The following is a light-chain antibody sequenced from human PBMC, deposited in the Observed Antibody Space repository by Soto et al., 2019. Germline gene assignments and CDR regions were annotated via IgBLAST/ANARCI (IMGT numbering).Light chain of an antibody. CDR2: GVF. CDR1: SSNVGGYNF. Sequence: QSVLTQPASVSGSPGQSITISCTGTSSNVGGYNFISWYQQHPGTAPKLVIYGVFNRPSGIPNRFSGSWSGNTALLTISGLQAEDEAEYYCNSYTTSSTFVFGTGTKVTVL. J-gene: IGLJ1*01. CDR3: NSYTTSSTFV. V-gene: IGLV2-14*01.